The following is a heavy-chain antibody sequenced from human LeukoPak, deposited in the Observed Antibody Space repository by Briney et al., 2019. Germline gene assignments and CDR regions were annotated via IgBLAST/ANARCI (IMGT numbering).Heavy chain of an antibody. CDR2: IKEDGTET. CDR1: GFTFRDYW. Sequence: GGSLRLSCVASGFTFRDYWMSWVRLAPGKGLEWVANIKEDGTETYYVDSVKGRFTISRDNAKNSLYLQMNSLRVEDTAVYYCAKGGRSLQTYWGQGTLVTVSS. J-gene: IGHJ4*02. CDR3: AKGGRSLQTY. V-gene: IGHV3-7*03. D-gene: IGHD5-24*01.